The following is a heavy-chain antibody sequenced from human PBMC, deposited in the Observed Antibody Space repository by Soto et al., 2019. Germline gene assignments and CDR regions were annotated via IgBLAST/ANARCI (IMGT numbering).Heavy chain of an antibody. CDR2: FDPEDGET. D-gene: IGHD2-2*01. CDR1: GYTLTELS. Sequence: ASVKVSCKVSGYTLTELSMHWVRQAPGKGLEWMGGFDPEDGETIYAQKFQGRVTMTEDTSTDTAYMELSSLRSEDTAVYYCARDAHPAAIASTFFDYWGQGTLVTVSS. V-gene: IGHV1-24*01. J-gene: IGHJ4*02. CDR3: ARDAHPAAIASTFFDY.